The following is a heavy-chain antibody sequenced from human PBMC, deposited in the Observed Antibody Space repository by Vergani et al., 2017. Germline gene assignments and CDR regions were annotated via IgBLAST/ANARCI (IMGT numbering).Heavy chain of an antibody. D-gene: IGHD5-12*01. V-gene: IGHV3-7*01. J-gene: IGHJ4*02. CDR1: GFTLSSFW. CDR3: ARVEGYSGIY. CDR2: IKEDGIEK. Sequence: EVQLVESGGGLVQPGGSLRLSCAASGFTLSSFWMSWVRQAAGKGLEWVANIKEDGIEKFYVDSVRGRFVISRDNAKNSLYLQLNSLRAEDTAVYYCARVEGYSGIYWGQGTLVTVSS.